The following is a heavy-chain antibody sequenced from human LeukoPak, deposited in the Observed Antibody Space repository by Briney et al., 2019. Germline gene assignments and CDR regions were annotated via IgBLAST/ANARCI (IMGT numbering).Heavy chain of an antibody. CDR3: ARSRFRNGLSRFDY. Sequence: PGRSLRLSCAASGFTFSNYGMHWVRQAPGKGLEWVAVISYDGSDKYYVDSVKGRFTISRDNSNNTLYLQMNSPRAEDTAVYYCARSRFRNGLSRFDYWGQGTLVTVCS. D-gene: IGHD3-16*01. CDR2: ISYDGSDK. V-gene: IGHV3-30*03. CDR1: GFTFSNYG. J-gene: IGHJ4*02.